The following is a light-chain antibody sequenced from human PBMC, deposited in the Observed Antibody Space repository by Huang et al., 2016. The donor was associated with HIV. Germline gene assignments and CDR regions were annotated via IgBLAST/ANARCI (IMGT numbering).Light chain of an antibody. CDR2: DAS. CDR1: QSVSSY. CDR3: QQRSTQGT. Sequence: EIVLTQSPATLSLSPGERATLSCRASQSVSSYLAWYQQKPGQAPRLLIYDASNRATGIPARFSGSGSGTDFTLTSSSLEPEDFAVYYCQQRSTQGTFGQGTKVEIK. V-gene: IGKV3-11*01. J-gene: IGKJ1*01.